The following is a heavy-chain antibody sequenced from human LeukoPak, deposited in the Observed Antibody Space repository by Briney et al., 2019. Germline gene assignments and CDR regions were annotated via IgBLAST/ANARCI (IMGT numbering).Heavy chain of an antibody. V-gene: IGHV1-18*01. CDR2: ISAYNGNT. D-gene: IGHD6-13*01. CDR1: GYTFTSYG. CDR3: ARAAAGTGRPYYFDY. J-gene: IGHJ4*02. Sequence: ASVTVSCTASGYTFTSYGISWVRQAPGQGLEWMGWISAYNGNTNYAQKLQGRVTMTTDTSTSTAYMELRSLRSDDTAVYYCARAAAGTGRPYYFDYWGQGTLVTVSS.